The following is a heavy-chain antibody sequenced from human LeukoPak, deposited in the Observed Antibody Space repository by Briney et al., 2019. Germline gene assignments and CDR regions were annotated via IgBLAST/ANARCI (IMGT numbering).Heavy chain of an antibody. J-gene: IGHJ4*02. V-gene: IGHV4-59*01. CDR3: ARDLRSTSWAYYFDY. Sequence: SETLSLTGTVSGGSISSYYWSWIRQPPGKGLEWIGYIYYSGSTNYNPSLKSRVTISVDTSKNRFSLKLSSVTAADTAVYYCARDLRSTSWAYYFDYWGQGTLVTVSS. CDR2: IYYSGST. CDR1: GGSISSYY. D-gene: IGHD2-2*01.